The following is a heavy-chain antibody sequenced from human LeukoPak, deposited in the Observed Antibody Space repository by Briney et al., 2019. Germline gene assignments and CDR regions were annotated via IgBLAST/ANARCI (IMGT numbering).Heavy chain of an antibody. CDR3: ARGSIWKTTVTTGY. CDR1: GFTCRNYG. Sequence: GGSLRLSCAASGFTCRNYGTHWVRQGPAKGLERETFLRFDGSNEYYVDSVKGRFTISRDNSKNTLYLQMNSLRAEDTAVYYCARGSIWKTTVTTGYWGQGTLVTVSS. V-gene: IGHV3-30*02. J-gene: IGHJ4*02. CDR2: LRFDGSNE. D-gene: IGHD4-17*01.